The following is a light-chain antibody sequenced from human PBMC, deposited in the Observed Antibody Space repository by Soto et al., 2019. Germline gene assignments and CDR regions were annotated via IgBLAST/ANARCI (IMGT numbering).Light chain of an antibody. J-gene: IGLJ1*01. V-gene: IGLV2-14*01. Sequence: QSALTQPASVSGSPGQSITISCTGTSSDVGGYNYVSWYQQHPGKAPKLRIYEVSNRPSGVSNRFSGSKSGNTASLTISGLQAEDEADYYCSSYTSSSTLYVFGPGTKLTVL. CDR1: SSDVGGYNY. CDR2: EVS. CDR3: SSYTSSSTLYV.